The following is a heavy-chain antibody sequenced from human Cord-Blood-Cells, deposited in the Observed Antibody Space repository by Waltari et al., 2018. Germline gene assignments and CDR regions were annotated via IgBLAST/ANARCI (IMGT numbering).Heavy chain of an antibody. CDR3: ARDFGGSGSYYFDY. CDR2: IIPIFGTA. J-gene: IGHJ4*02. D-gene: IGHD3-10*01. Sequence: QVQLVQSGAEVKKPGSSVKVSCKASGGTFSSYAISWVRQAPGQRLEWMGGIIPIFGTANYAKKFQGRVTITADESTSTAYMELSSLRSEDTAVYYCARDFGGSGSYYFDYWGQGTLVTVSS. V-gene: IGHV1-69*01. CDR1: GGTFSSYA.